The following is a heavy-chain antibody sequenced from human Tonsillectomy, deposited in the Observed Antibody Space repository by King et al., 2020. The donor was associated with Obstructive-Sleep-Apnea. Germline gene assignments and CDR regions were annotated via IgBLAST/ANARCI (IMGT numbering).Heavy chain of an antibody. Sequence: QVQLVQSGAEVKKPGASVKVSCKASGYTFTGYYIHWVRQAPGQGLEWMGWINPNSGGTKYAENLQGRVTVTRDTSISTAYMELYRLRSDDTAVYYCARDWLRTMFRGPARGMDVWGQGTTVTVSS. CDR3: ARDWLRTMFRGPARGMDV. D-gene: IGHD3-10*01. CDR1: GYTFTGYY. V-gene: IGHV1-2*02. CDR2: INPNSGGT. J-gene: IGHJ6*02.